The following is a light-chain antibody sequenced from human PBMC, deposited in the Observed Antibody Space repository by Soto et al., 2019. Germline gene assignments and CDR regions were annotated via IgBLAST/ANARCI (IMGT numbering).Light chain of an antibody. CDR3: QQYNNFPYT. Sequence: DIQMTQSPSTLSASVGDRVTITCRASQSITTWLAWYQQKPGKPPKVLIYRASSLQSGVPSRFSGSGSGTEFTLIISSLQPDDSATYYCQQYNNFPYTFGQGTKLEIK. CDR2: RAS. V-gene: IGKV1-5*03. J-gene: IGKJ2*01. CDR1: QSITTW.